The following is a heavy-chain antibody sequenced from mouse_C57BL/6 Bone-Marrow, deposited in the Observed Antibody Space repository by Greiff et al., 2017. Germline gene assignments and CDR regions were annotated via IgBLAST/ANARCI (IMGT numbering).Heavy chain of an antibody. CDR2: IDPENGDT. V-gene: IGHV14-4*01. D-gene: IGHD1-1*02. Sequence: VQLQQSGAELVRPGASVKLSCTASGFNIKDDYMHWVKQRPEQGLEWIGWIDPENGDTEYASKFQGKATITADTSSNTAYLQLSSLTSEDTAVYYCTTWGWDAMDYWGQGTSVTVSS. CDR1: GFNIKDDY. CDR3: TTWGWDAMDY. J-gene: IGHJ4*01.